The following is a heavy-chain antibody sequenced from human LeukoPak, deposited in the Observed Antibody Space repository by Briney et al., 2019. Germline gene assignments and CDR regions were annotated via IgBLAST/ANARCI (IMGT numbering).Heavy chain of an antibody. CDR1: GFTVSSNY. J-gene: IGHJ5*02. Sequence: PGGSLRLSCAASGFTVSSNYMSWVRQAPGKGLEWVSVIYSGGSTYYADSVKGRFTISRDNSKNTLYLQMNSLRAEDTALYHCARGPKYYDFWSGYPTSNWFDPWGQGTLVTVSS. V-gene: IGHV3-53*01. CDR3: ARGPKYYDFWSGYPTSNWFDP. CDR2: IYSGGST. D-gene: IGHD3-3*01.